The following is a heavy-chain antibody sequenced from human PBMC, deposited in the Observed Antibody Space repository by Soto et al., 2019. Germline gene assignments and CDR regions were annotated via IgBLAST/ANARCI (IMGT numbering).Heavy chain of an antibody. J-gene: IGHJ5*02. CDR1: GGSISSSNW. CDR3: ASRLLWSRLNWFDP. Sequence: QVQLQESGPGLVKPSGTLSLTCAVSGGSISSSNWWSWVRQPPEKGLEWIGEIYHSGSTNYNPSLKSRVTISVDKSKNQFSLKLSSVTAADTAVYYCASRLLWSRLNWFDPWGQGTLVTVSS. CDR2: IYHSGST. D-gene: IGHD2-15*01. V-gene: IGHV4-4*02.